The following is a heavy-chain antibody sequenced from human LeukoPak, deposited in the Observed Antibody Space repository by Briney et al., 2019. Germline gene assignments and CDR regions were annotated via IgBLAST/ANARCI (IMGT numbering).Heavy chain of an antibody. D-gene: IGHD1-26*01. V-gene: IGHV1-2*02. CDR2: INLNSGGT. J-gene: IGHJ6*03. Sequence: GASVKVSCKASGYTFTGYYMHWVLQAPGQGLEWMGWINLNSGGTNYAQKFQGRVTMTRDTSISTAYMELSRLRSDDTAVYYCARTRYSGSYSHYYYYMDVWGKGTTVTVSS. CDR1: GYTFTGYY. CDR3: ARTRYSGSYSHYYYYMDV.